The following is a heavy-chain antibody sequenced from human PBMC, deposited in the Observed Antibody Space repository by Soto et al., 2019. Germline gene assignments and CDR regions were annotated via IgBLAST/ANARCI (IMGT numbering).Heavy chain of an antibody. D-gene: IGHD5-12*01. CDR3: ANDIRVATTIYYYYYGMDV. V-gene: IGHV3-30*18. CDR2: ISYDGSNK. Sequence: PGGSLRLSCAASGFTFSSYGMHWVRQAPGKGLEWVAVISYDGSNKYYADSVKGRFTISRDNSKNTLYLQMNSLRAEDTAVYYCANDIRVATTIYYYYYGMDVWGQGTTVTVSS. CDR1: GFTFSSYG. J-gene: IGHJ6*02.